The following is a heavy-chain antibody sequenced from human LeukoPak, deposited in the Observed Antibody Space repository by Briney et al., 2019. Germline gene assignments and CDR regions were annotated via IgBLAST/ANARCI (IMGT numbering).Heavy chain of an antibody. CDR3: ARVRVGGDGYNSGILGY. CDR2: ISAYNGNT. V-gene: IGHV1-18*04. CDR1: GYTLTGYC. Sequence: ASVKVSCKASGYTLTGYCMHWVRQAPGQGLEWMGWISAYNGNTNYAQKLQGRVTMTTDTSTSTAYMELRSLRSDDTAVYYCARVRVGGDGYNSGILGYWGQGTLVTVSS. D-gene: IGHD5-24*01. J-gene: IGHJ4*02.